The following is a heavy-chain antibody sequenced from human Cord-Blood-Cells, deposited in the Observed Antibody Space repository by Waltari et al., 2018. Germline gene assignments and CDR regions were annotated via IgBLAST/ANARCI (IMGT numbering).Heavy chain of an antibody. D-gene: IGHD3-3*01. CDR1: GFTFSSYW. V-gene: IGHV3-74*01. Sequence: EVQLVEGGGGLVQPGGSLRLSCAASGFTFSSYWMHWVRQAPGKGLVWVSRINSDGSSTSYADSVKGRFTISRDNAKNTLYLQMKSLRAEHTAVDYCARDGSWAIFGVAPIYYYYYYIDVWGKGTTVTVSS. J-gene: IGHJ6*03. CDR2: INSDGSST. CDR3: ARDGSWAIFGVAPIYYYYYYIDV.